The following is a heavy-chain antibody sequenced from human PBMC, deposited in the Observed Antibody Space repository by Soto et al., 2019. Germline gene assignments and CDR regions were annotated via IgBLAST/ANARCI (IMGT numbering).Heavy chain of an antibody. V-gene: IGHV3-30*18. Sequence: QVQLVESGGGVVQPGRSLRLSCAASGFTFSSYGMHWVRQAPGKGLVWVAVISYDGSNKYYADSVKGRFTISRDNSKNTLYLQMNSLRAEDTAVYYCAKDSSGYYTGDFDYWGQGTLVTVSS. J-gene: IGHJ4*02. D-gene: IGHD3-22*01. CDR1: GFTFSSYG. CDR3: AKDSSGYYTGDFDY. CDR2: ISYDGSNK.